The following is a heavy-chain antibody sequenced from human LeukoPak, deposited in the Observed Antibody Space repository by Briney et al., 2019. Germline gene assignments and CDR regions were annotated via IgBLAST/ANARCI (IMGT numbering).Heavy chain of an antibody. V-gene: IGHV3-21*01. Sequence: GGSLRLSCAASGFTFSSYSMNWVRQAPGKGLEWVSSISSSSSYIYYADSVKGRFTISRDNAKNSLYLQMNSLRAEDTAVYYCASHARRWGITTIVGGAFDIWGQGTMVTVSS. CDR1: GFTFSSYS. D-gene: IGHD3-22*01. J-gene: IGHJ3*02. CDR3: ASHARRWGITTIVGGAFDI. CDR2: ISSSSSYI.